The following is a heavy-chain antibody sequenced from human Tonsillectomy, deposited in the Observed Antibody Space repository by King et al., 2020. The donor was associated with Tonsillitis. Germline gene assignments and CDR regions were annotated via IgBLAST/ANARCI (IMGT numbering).Heavy chain of an antibody. V-gene: IGHV4-34*01. D-gene: IGHD3-3*01. CDR3: AGGPRAYYDFWSGHYYFDY. CDR1: GGSFSGYD. Sequence: VQLQQWGAGLLKPSETLSLTCAVYGGSFSGYDWSWIRQPPGKGLEWIGEINHSGSTNYNPSLKSRVTISVDTSKNQFSLKLSSVTAADTAVYYCAGGPRAYYDFWSGHYYFDYWGQGTLVTVSS. J-gene: IGHJ4*02. CDR2: INHSGST.